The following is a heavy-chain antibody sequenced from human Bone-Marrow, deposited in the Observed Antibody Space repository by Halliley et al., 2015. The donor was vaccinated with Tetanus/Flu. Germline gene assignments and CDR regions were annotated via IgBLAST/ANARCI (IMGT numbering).Heavy chain of an antibody. V-gene: IGHV4-38-2*02. CDR3: ARTGVPLRGHFDF. J-gene: IGHJ4*02. Sequence: TLSLTCTVSGVSIGSHFWCWIRQPPGKGLEWIGTIFHSGSSYYNPSLQSRVTLSVDTSKNQFSLKLNSMTAADTAFYYCARTGVPLRGHFDFWGQGILVTVSS. CDR1: GVSIGSHF. CDR2: IFHSGSS. D-gene: IGHD1-1*01.